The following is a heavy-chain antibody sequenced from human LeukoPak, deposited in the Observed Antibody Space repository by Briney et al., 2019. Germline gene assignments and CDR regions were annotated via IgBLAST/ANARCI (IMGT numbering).Heavy chain of an antibody. J-gene: IGHJ3*02. D-gene: IGHD3-16*02. Sequence: GGSLRLSCAASGFTVSSNYMSWVRQAPGKGLEWVSVIYSGGSTYYAGSVKGRFTISRDNSKNTLYLQMNSLRAEDTAVYYCARDLPSYDYVWGSYRHDAFDIWGQGTMVTVSS. CDR1: GFTVSSNY. V-gene: IGHV3-53*01. CDR3: ARDLPSYDYVWGSYRHDAFDI. CDR2: IYSGGST.